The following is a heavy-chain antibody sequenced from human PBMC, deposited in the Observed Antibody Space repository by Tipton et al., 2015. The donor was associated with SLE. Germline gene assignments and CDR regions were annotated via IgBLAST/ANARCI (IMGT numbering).Heavy chain of an antibody. CDR3: ARVASIEEAYFDY. Sequence: TLSLTCTVSGGSISSYYWSWIRQPPGKGLEWIGRIYTTGTTKCNPSLKSRVTMSVDTSKNQFSLKLNSVTAADTAIYYCARVASIEEAYFDYWGQGTLVTVSS. D-gene: IGHD6-19*01. CDR2: IYTTGTT. V-gene: IGHV4-4*07. CDR1: GGSISSYY. J-gene: IGHJ4*02.